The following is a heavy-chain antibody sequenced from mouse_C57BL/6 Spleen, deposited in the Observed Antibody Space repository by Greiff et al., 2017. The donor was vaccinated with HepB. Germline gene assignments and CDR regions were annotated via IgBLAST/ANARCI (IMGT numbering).Heavy chain of an antibody. J-gene: IGHJ1*03. CDR3: ARITTAYWYFDV. V-gene: IGHV5-17*01. D-gene: IGHD1-2*01. CDR1: GFTFSDYG. CDR2: ISSGSSTI. Sequence: EVQLVESGGGLVKPGGSLKLSCAASGFTFSDYGMHWVRQAPEKGLEWVAYISSGSSTIYYADTVKGRFPISRDNAKNTLFLQMTSLRSEDTAMYYCARITTAYWYFDVWGTVTTVTVSS.